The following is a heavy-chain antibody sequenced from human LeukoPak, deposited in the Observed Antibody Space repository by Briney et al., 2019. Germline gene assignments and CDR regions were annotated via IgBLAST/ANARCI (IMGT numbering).Heavy chain of an antibody. CDR2: ISSSSGYI. J-gene: IGHJ4*02. CDR3: ARQTATAMVQFDY. CDR1: GFTFSYYS. Sequence: KPGGSLRLSCAASGFTFSYYSMNWVRQAPGKGLEWVSSISSSSGYIYYADSVKGRFTISRDNAKNSLYLQMNSLRAEDTALYYCARQTATAMVQFDYWGQGTLVTVSS. V-gene: IGHV3-21*04. D-gene: IGHD5-18*01.